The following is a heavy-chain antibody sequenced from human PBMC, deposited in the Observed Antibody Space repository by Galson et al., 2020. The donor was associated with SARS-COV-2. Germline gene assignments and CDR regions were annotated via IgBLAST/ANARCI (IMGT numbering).Heavy chain of an antibody. Sequence: GGSLRLSCAASGFTVSSNYMSWVRQAPGKGLEWVSVIYSGGSTYYADSVKGRFTISRDNSKNTLYLQMNSLRAEDTAVYYCARDLVVPAATAHDAFDIWGQGTMVTVSS. CDR3: ARDLVVPAATAHDAFDI. CDR1: GFTVSSNY. J-gene: IGHJ3*02. D-gene: IGHD2-2*01. V-gene: IGHV3-53*01. CDR2: IYSGGST.